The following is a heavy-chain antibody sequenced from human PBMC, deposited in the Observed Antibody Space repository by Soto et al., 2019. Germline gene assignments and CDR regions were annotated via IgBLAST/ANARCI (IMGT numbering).Heavy chain of an antibody. CDR1: GGSFGCYT. J-gene: IGHJ4*01. V-gene: IGHV1-69*02. CDR3: ARSSFNTAMEAFDY. CDR2: IIPILGIA. D-gene: IGHD5-18*01. Sequence: AAVKVTWKAWGGSFGCYTISWVRRAPGQGLECMGRIIPILGIANYAQKFQGRVTITADKSTSTAYMELSSLISEDTAVYYCARSSFNTAMEAFDYWG.